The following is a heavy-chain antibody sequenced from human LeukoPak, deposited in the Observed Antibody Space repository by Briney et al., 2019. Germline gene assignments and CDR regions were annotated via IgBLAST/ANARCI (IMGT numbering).Heavy chain of an antibody. CDR3: AKAERYCSSTSCYAFDY. V-gene: IGHV3-30*18. Sequence: GGSLRLSCAASGFTFSSYGMHWVRQAPGKGLEWVAVISYDGSNKYYADSVKGRFTISRDNSKNTLYLQMNSLRAEDTAVYYCAKAERYCSSTSCYAFDYWGQGTLVTVSS. J-gene: IGHJ4*02. CDR1: GFTFSSYG. CDR2: ISYDGSNK. D-gene: IGHD2-2*01.